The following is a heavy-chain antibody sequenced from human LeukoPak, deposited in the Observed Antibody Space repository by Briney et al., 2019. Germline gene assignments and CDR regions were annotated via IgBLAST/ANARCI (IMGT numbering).Heavy chain of an antibody. J-gene: IGHJ4*02. CDR3: HFDY. CDR1: GFTFSNYA. V-gene: IGHV3-23*01. CDR2: ISGNGGGT. Sequence: GGSLRLSCAASGFTFSNYAMSWGRQAPGKGLEWVSGISGNGGGTYYADSVKGRFTISRDNSKNTLYLQMNSLRAEDTAVYFCHFDYWGQGTLVTVSS.